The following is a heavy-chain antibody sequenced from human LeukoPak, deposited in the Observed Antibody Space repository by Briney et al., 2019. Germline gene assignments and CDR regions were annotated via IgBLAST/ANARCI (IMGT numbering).Heavy chain of an antibody. D-gene: IGHD6-19*01. CDR1: GFTFSRYS. Sequence: GGSLRLSCAASGFTFSRYSMSWVRQAPGKGLEWVSSISGDSNYIYYADSVEGRFTISRDNAKNSLYLQMNSLRAEDTAVYYCANFIAVAGSQFDYWGQGTLVTVSS. V-gene: IGHV3-21*04. J-gene: IGHJ4*02. CDR2: ISGDSNYI. CDR3: ANFIAVAGSQFDY.